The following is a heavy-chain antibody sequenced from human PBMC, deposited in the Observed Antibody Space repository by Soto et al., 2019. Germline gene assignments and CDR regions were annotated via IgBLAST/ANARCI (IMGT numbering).Heavy chain of an antibody. D-gene: IGHD2-15*01. Sequence: QVQLVQSGAEVKKPGASVKVSCKASGYTFTSYAMHWVRQAPGQRLEWMGWINAGNGNTKYSQKFQGRVTITRDTPASTAYMELSSLRSEDTAVYYCARYCSGGSCYPGWGFDPWGQGTLVTVSS. J-gene: IGHJ5*02. V-gene: IGHV1-3*01. CDR3: ARYCSGGSCYPGWGFDP. CDR1: GYTFTSYA. CDR2: INAGNGNT.